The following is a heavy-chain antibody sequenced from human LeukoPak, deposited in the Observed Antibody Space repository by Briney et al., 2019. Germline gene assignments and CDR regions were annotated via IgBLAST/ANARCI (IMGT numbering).Heavy chain of an antibody. Sequence: PSETLSLTCTVSGYSISSGYYWGWIRQPPGKGLEWIGSIYHSGSTYYNPSLKSRVTISVDTSKKQFSLKLSSVTAADTAVYYCARDPYYDFWSGYFYRLNWFDPWGQGTLVTVSS. V-gene: IGHV4-38-2*02. CDR1: GYSISSGYY. D-gene: IGHD3-3*01. CDR2: IYHSGST. CDR3: ARDPYYDFWSGYFYRLNWFDP. J-gene: IGHJ5*02.